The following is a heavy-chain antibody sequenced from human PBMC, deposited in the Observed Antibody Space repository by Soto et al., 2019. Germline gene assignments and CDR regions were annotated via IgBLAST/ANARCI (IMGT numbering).Heavy chain of an antibody. Sequence: ASVKVSCKASGYTFTGYYMHWVRQAPGQGLEWMGIINPSGGSTSYAQKFQGRVTMTRDTSTSTVYMELSSLRSEDTAVYYCARGHMPTYTSFGVVIHHYDGMDVWGQGTTVTVSS. J-gene: IGHJ6*02. CDR1: GYTFTGYY. V-gene: IGHV1-46*01. CDR3: ARGHMPTYTSFGVVIHHYDGMDV. D-gene: IGHD3-3*01. CDR2: INPSGGST.